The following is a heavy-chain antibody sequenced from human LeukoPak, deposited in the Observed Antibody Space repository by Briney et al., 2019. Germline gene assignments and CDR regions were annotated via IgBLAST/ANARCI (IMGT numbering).Heavy chain of an antibody. D-gene: IGHD1-26*01. CDR3: ASRSGSYGAYYMDV. CDR2: IIPIFGTA. V-gene: IGHV1-69*05. Sequence: ASVKVSCKASGGTFSSYAIRWVRQAPGQGLEWMGGIIPIFGTANYAQKFQGRVTITTDESTSTAYMELSSLRSEDTAVYYCASRSGSYGAYYMDVWGKGTTVTVSS. CDR1: GGTFSSYA. J-gene: IGHJ6*03.